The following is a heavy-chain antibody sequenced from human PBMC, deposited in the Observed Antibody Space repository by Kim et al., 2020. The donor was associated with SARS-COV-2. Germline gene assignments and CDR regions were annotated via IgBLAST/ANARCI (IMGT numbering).Heavy chain of an antibody. J-gene: IGHJ4*02. CDR3: AKSPTMVRGVYFDY. D-gene: IGHD3-10*01. V-gene: IGHV3-23*01. Sequence: ADAVKGRFTISRDNAKKTLYLKMNSLRAEDTAVYYCAKSPTMVRGVYFDYWGQGTLVTVSS.